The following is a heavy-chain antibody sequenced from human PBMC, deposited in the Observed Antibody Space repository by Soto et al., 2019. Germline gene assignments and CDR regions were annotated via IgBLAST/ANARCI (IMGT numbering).Heavy chain of an antibody. J-gene: IGHJ6*02. D-gene: IGHD3-10*01. CDR2: IHHSGST. CDR1: GASISSSSYS. Sequence: SETLSLTCTVSGASISSSSYSWGWIRQPPGKGLEWIGNIHHSGSTYYNPSLKSRVTISVDTSKDQFSLKLSSVTAADTAVYYCARHVFTTVVRGFIATFEYYSGMPVWAQGTTVTVS. CDR3: ARHVFTTVVRGFIATFEYYSGMPV. V-gene: IGHV4-39*01.